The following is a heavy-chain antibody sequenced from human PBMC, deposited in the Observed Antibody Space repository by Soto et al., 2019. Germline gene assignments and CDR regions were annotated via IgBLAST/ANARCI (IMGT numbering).Heavy chain of an antibody. Sequence: SETLSLTCTVSGGSIFSDDWTWIRQPPGKGLEWIGYISRGGSSRYAPSLKGRVAFSTDTSKNQVSLKLTYVTVADTAVYYCARGYWFDPWGPGTLVTVSS. CDR1: GGSIFSDD. V-gene: IGHV4-59*01. CDR2: ISRGGSS. CDR3: ARGYWFDP. J-gene: IGHJ5*02.